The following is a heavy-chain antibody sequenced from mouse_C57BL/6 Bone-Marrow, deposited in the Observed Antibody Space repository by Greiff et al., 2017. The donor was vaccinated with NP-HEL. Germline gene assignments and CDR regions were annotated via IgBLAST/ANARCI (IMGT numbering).Heavy chain of an antibody. CDR3: ARGGIQPFDY. D-gene: IGHD5-2*01. CDR2: INPNNGGT. J-gene: IGHJ2*01. Sequence: VQLQQSGPELVKPGASVKIPCKASGYTFTDYNMDWVKQSHGKSLEWIGDINPNNGGTIYNQKFKGKATLTVDKSSSTAYMELRSLTSEDTAVYYCARGGIQPFDYWGQGTTLTVSS. V-gene: IGHV1-18*01. CDR1: GYTFTDYN.